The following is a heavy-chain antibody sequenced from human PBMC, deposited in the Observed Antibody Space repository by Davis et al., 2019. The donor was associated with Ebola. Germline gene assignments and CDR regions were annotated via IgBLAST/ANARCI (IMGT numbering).Heavy chain of an antibody. CDR3: ARDSGSSSGLDGFDI. V-gene: IGHV4-39*07. D-gene: IGHD6-6*01. CDR1: GGSISSSGYY. Sequence: PSETLSLTCTVSGGSISSSGYYWGWIRQPPGKGLEWIGSIYYSGSTYYNSSLKSRVTISLDTSENQFSLKLSSVTAADTAVYYCARDSGSSSGLDGFDIWGQGTMVTVSS. J-gene: IGHJ3*02. CDR2: IYYSGST.